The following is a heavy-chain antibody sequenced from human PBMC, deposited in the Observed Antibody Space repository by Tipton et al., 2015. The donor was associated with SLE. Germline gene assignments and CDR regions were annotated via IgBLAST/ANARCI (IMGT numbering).Heavy chain of an antibody. D-gene: IGHD2-2*01. Sequence: TLSLTCTVSGGSLEYGSYYWAWIRQPPGRGLEWIGSGYHSGTYYSPSLKSRVTISLDTSKNQFSLRLNSVTAEDTAIYFCARSSTAGKHWFFDLWGRGTLVTVSS. CDR2: GYHSGT. J-gene: IGHJ2*01. CDR1: GGSLEYGSYY. V-gene: IGHV4-39*07. CDR3: ARSSTAGKHWFFDL.